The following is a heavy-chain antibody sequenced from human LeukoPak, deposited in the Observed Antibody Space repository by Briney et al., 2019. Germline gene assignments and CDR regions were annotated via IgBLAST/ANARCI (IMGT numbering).Heavy chain of an antibody. D-gene: IGHD5-18*01. CDR1: GFTFSSYA. Sequence: AGGSLRLSCAASGFTFSSYAMSWVRQAPGKGLEWVSAISGSGGSTYYADSVKGRFTISRDNSKNTLYLQMNSLTTEDTGMYFCTRGPIHLWIHNGMDVWGRGTTVTVSS. V-gene: IGHV3-23*01. CDR3: TRGPIHLWIHNGMDV. CDR2: ISGSGGST. J-gene: IGHJ6*02.